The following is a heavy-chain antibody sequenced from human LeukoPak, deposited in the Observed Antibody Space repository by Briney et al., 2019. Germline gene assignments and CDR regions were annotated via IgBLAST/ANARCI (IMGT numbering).Heavy chain of an antibody. CDR1: GGSISSYF. CDR3: ARVYDFWSGYLFDY. CDR2: IYYSGST. V-gene: IGHV4-59*01. J-gene: IGHJ4*02. Sequence: SSETLSLTCTVSGGSISSYFWSWIRQPPGKGLEWIGYIYYSGSTNYNPSLKSLVTISVDTSKNQFSLKLSSVTAADTAVYYCARVYDFWSGYLFDYWGQGTLVTVSS. D-gene: IGHD3-3*01.